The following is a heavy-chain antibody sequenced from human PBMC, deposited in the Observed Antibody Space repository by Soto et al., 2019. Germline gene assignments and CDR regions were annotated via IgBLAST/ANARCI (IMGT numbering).Heavy chain of an antibody. CDR2: IYSDGTT. V-gene: IGHV3-53*01. Sequence: EMPLVESGGGLIQPGGSLRLSCAVSGFTVSNNYMSWVRQAPGKGLEWVSVIYSDGTTYYGDSVKGLFTISRDNSKNTLFLQMISLRAEDTAVYYCARGGGGYNPFDYWGQGTLVTVSS. CDR3: ARGGGGYNPFDY. CDR1: GFTVSNNY. D-gene: IGHD1-26*01. J-gene: IGHJ4*02.